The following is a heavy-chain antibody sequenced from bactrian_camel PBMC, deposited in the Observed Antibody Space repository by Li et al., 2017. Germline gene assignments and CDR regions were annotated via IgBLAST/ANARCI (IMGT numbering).Heavy chain of an antibody. J-gene: IGHJ4*01. CDR3: AFRRGQTYCSPRNVDGFPY. D-gene: IGHD2*01. Sequence: HVQLVESGGGSVQTGGSLRLACKASGPIYSRYCMGWFRQAPGKEREEVATMLTVGHTKYAESVKGRFSISEDKDKNTLYLRMNSLKPEDTAMYYCAFRRGQTYCSPRNVDGFPYRGQGTQVTVS. CDR2: MLTVGHT. CDR1: GPIYSRYC. V-gene: IGHV3S57*01.